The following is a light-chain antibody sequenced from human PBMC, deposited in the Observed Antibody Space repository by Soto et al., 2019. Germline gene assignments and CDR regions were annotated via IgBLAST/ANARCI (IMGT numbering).Light chain of an antibody. CDR2: ATY. CDR3: QQSFSTLSWT. CDR1: QSINTY. Sequence: DIPMSQSPSSLSASIGDRVTITCRASQSINTYLNWYQQKPGKAPKFLIYATYSLQSGVPSRFSGSGSGTDFTLTISSLQPEDFATYYCQQSFSTLSWTFGQGTKVEIK. V-gene: IGKV1-39*01. J-gene: IGKJ1*01.